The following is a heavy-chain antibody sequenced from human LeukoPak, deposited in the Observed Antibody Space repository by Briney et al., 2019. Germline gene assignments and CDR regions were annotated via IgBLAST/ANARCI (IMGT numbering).Heavy chain of an antibody. V-gene: IGHV3-23*01. CDR3: VRSFGVLENFFDH. Sequence: PGGSLRLSCAASGFTFSSYAMSWVRQAPGKGLEWVSVISGSGDSTYYADSVKGRFTISRDNARNSLYLQMNSLRAEDTALYYCVRSFGVLENFFDHWGQGNLVTVSS. D-gene: IGHD3-16*01. CDR2: ISGSGDST. J-gene: IGHJ4*02. CDR1: GFTFSSYA.